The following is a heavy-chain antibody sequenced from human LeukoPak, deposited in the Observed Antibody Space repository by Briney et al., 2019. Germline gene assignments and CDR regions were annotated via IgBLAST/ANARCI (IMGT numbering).Heavy chain of an antibody. D-gene: IGHD3-10*01. J-gene: IGHJ6*02. CDR1: GFTFSSYE. Sequence: GGSLRLSCAASGFTFSSYEMNWVRQAPGKGLEWVSYISSSGSTIYYADSMKGRFTISRDNAKNSLYLQMNSLRAEDTAVYYCASVGVTVVRGVIIYYYYGMDVWGQGTTVTVSS. CDR2: ISSSGSTI. CDR3: ASVGVTVVRGVIIYYYYGMDV. V-gene: IGHV3-48*03.